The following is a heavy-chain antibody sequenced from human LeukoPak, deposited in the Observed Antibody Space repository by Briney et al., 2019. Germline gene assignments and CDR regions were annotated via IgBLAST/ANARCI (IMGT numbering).Heavy chain of an antibody. J-gene: IGHJ4*02. CDR2: XXSYI. D-gene: IGHD2-15*01. Sequence: XXSYIYYADSVKGRFTISRDNAKNSLYLQMNSLRAEDTAVYYCARDPGYCSGGSCYPYYFDYWGQGTLVTVSS. CDR3: ARDPGYCSGGSCYPYYFDY. V-gene: IGHV3-21*01.